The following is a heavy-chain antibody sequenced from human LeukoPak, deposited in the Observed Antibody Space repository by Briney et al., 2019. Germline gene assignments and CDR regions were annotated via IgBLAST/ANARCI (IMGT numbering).Heavy chain of an antibody. CDR2: INHSGST. J-gene: IGHJ4*02. CDR3: ARGAITYGGVIVFLDY. D-gene: IGHD3-16*02. Sequence: PSETLSLTCAVYGGSFSGYYWSWIRQPPGKGLEWIGEINHSGSTNYNPSLKSRVTISVDTSKNQFSLKLNSVTAADTAVYYCARGAITYGGVIVFLDYWGQGTLVTVSS. CDR1: GGSFSGYY. V-gene: IGHV4-34*01.